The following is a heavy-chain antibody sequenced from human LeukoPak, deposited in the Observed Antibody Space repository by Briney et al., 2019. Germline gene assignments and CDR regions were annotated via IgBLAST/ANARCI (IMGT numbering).Heavy chain of an antibody. J-gene: IGHJ5*02. V-gene: IGHV4-39*07. CDR3: ARASDYIFDP. Sequence: SETLSLTCTVSGGSISSSSYYWGWIRQPPGKGLEWIGSIYHSGSTYYNPSLKSRVTISVDTSKNQFSLKLSSVTAADTAVYYCARASDYIFDPWGQGTLVTVSS. D-gene: IGHD4-11*01. CDR1: GGSISSSSYY. CDR2: IYHSGST.